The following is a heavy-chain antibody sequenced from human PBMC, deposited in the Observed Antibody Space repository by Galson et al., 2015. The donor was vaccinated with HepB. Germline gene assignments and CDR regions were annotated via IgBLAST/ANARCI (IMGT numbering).Heavy chain of an antibody. V-gene: IGHV3-30-3*01. Sequence: SLRLSCAASGFTFSSYAMHWVRQAPGKGLEWVAVISYDGSNKYYADSVKGRFTISRDNSKNTLYLQMNSLRAEDTAVYYCARGGDGLWELLYFDYWGQGTLVTVSS. CDR2: ISYDGSNK. J-gene: IGHJ4*02. CDR3: ARGGDGLWELLYFDY. CDR1: GFTFSSYA. D-gene: IGHD1-26*01.